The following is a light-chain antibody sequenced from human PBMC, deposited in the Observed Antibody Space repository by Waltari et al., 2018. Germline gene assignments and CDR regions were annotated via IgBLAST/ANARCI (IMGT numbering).Light chain of an antibody. CDR1: QSVSRY. Sequence: DIKMTQSPSSLSASVGDTVTITCRASQSVSRYLNWYQQRPGEAPNLLICTTSNLQGGVPSRFSGSGSGTEFILTINSLQPEDFATYYCQQADGIPFTFGQGTKVEVK. J-gene: IGKJ2*01. CDR2: TTS. V-gene: IGKV1-39*01. CDR3: QQADGIPFT.